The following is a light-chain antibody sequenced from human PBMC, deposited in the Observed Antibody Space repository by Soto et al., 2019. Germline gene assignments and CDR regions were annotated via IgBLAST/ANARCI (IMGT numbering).Light chain of an antibody. Sequence: QSVLTQPASVSGSPGQSITISCTGSSSDVGGYNYVSWYQQHPGKAARAIIYEVSKRPSGVSNRFSGSKSGTTASLTISGLQAEDEANYFCSSHASTRPFVFGTGTKVTVL. V-gene: IGLV2-14*03. CDR2: EVS. CDR3: SSHASTRPFV. J-gene: IGLJ1*01. CDR1: SSDVGGYNY.